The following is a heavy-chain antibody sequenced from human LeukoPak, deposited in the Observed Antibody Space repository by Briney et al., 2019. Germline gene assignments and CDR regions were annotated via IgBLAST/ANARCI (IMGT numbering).Heavy chain of an antibody. J-gene: IGHJ4*02. D-gene: IGHD3-3*01. V-gene: IGHV1-69*13. CDR1: GYTFTSYG. Sequence: SVKVSCKASGYTFTSYGISWVRQAPGQGLEWMGGIIPIFGTANYAQKFQGRVTITADESTSTAYMELSSLRSEDTAVYYCARDLESAYFDYWGQGTLVTVSS. CDR3: ARDLESAYFDY. CDR2: IIPIFGTA.